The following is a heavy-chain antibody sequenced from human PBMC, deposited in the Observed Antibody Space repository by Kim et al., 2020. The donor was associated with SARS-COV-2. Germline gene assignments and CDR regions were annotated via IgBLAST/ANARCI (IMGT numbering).Heavy chain of an antibody. Sequence: SETLSLTCTVSGGSISSYYWSWIRQPPGKGLEWIGYIYYSGSTNYNPSLKSRVTISVDTSKNQFSLKLSSVTAADTAVYYCARHLSRFGGWFDPWGQGTLVTVSS. CDR2: IYYSGST. CDR1: GGSISSYY. V-gene: IGHV4-59*08. J-gene: IGHJ5*02. D-gene: IGHD3-16*01. CDR3: ARHLSRFGGWFDP.